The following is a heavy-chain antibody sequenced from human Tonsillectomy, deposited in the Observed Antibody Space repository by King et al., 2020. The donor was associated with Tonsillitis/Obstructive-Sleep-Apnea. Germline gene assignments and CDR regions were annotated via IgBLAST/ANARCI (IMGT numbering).Heavy chain of an antibody. V-gene: IGHV3-49*04. CDR3: TRTPYVWGNDRYYYGLDV. CDR2: IRSKAYGGTT. Sequence: VQLVESGGGLEQPGRSLRLSCEGSGFTFGDYSMTWVRQAPGRGLEWVGLIRSKAYGGTTEYAASVKGRFTMSRDDSKSTAYLQMNSLKIEDTAVYYCTRTPYVWGNDRYYYGLDVWGQGTTVTVSS. D-gene: IGHD3-16*02. CDR1: GFTFGDYS. J-gene: IGHJ6*02.